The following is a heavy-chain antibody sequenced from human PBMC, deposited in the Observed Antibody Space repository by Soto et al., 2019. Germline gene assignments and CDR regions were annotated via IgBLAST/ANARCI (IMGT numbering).Heavy chain of an antibody. D-gene: IGHD6-19*01. CDR3: AKGGRQWLVTSDFNY. J-gene: IGHJ4*02. V-gene: IGHV3-30*18. CDR1: GFTFSDYA. Sequence: VQLVESGGGVVQPGRSLRLSCAASGFTFSDYAMHWVRQAPGKGLEWVAVVSHDGRNTHYADSVKGRFTISRDSSKNMVSVEKTSLRAEDTAVYYCAKGGRQWLVTSDFNYWGQGALVTVSS. CDR2: VSHDGRNT.